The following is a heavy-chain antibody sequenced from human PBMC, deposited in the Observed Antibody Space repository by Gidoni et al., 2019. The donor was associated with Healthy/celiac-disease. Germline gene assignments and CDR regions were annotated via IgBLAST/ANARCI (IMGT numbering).Heavy chain of an antibody. Sequence: EVQLVESGGVVVQPGGSLRLSCAASGFTFDAYTMHWVRQAPGKGLEWVSLISWDGGSTYYADSVKGRFTISRDNSKNSLYLQMNSLRTEDTALYYCAKDLTPDYSNYYGVTYGMDVWGQGTTVTVSS. D-gene: IGHD4-4*01. CDR2: ISWDGGST. V-gene: IGHV3-43*01. CDR1: GFTFDAYT. CDR3: AKDLTPDYSNYYGVTYGMDV. J-gene: IGHJ6*02.